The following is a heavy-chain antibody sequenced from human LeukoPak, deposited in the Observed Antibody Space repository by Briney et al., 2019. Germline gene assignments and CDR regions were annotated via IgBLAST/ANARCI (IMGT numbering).Heavy chain of an antibody. CDR3: ARLAVAGFDY. Sequence: SETLSLTCTVSGGSISSSSYYWGWIRQPPGKGLEWIGSIYYSGSTYYNPSLKSRVTISVDTSKNQFSLKLSSVTAADTAVYYCARLAVAGFDYWGRGTLVTVSS. J-gene: IGHJ4*02. CDR1: GGSISSSSYY. D-gene: IGHD6-19*01. V-gene: IGHV4-39*01. CDR2: IYYSGST.